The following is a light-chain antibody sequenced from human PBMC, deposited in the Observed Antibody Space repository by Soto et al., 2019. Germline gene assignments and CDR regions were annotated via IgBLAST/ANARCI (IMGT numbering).Light chain of an antibody. V-gene: IGKV1-5*03. CDR1: QSISSW. CDR3: QQYNSYSPLT. Sequence: DIQMTQSPSTLSASVGERVTITCRASQSISSWLAWYQQKPGKAPKLLIYRASNLESGVPSRFSGSGSGTEFTLTISSLQPDDFATCYCQQYNSYSPLTFGGGTKVEIK. J-gene: IGKJ4*01. CDR2: RAS.